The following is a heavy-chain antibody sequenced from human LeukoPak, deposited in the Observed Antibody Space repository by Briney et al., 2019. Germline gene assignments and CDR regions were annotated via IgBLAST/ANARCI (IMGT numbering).Heavy chain of an antibody. V-gene: IGHV4-4*02. D-gene: IGHD3-10*01. CDR3: ARVAYYYGSGSYSRFDY. Sequence: SETLSLTCAVSGGSISSSNWWSWVRQPPGKGLEWIGEIYHSGSTNYNPSLKSRVTISVDKSKNQFSLKLSSVTAADTAVYYCARVAYYYGSGSYSRFDYWGQGTLVTVSS. CDR1: GGSISSSNW. J-gene: IGHJ4*02. CDR2: IYHSGST.